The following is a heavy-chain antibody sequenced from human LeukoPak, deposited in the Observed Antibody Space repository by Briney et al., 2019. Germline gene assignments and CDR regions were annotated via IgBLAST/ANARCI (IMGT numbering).Heavy chain of an antibody. J-gene: IGHJ4*02. CDR3: ARDLGGDYKGARFDY. CDR1: GYTFTSYG. CDR2: ISAYNGNT. D-gene: IGHD4-17*01. V-gene: IGHV1-18*01. Sequence: GASVKVSCKASGYTFTSYGISGVRQAPGQGVEWMGWISAYNGNTNYAQKLQGRVTMTRDMSTSTVYMELSSLRSEDTAVYYCARDLGGDYKGARFDYWGQGTLVTVSS.